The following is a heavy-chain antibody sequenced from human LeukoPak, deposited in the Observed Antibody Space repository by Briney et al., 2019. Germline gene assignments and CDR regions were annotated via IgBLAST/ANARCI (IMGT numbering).Heavy chain of an antibody. J-gene: IGHJ4*02. Sequence: VKVSCKASGGTFSSYAISWARQAPGQGLEWMGRIIPIFGTANYAQKFQGRVTITTDESTSTAYMELSSLRSEDTAVYYCAARGYSYGTAHFDYWGQGTLVTVSS. CDR2: IIPIFGTA. V-gene: IGHV1-69*05. D-gene: IGHD5-18*01. CDR1: GGTFSSYA. CDR3: AARGYSYGTAHFDY.